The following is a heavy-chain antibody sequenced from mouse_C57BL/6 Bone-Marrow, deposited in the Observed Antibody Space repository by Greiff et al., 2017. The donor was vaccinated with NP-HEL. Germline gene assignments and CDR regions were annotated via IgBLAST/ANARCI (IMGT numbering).Heavy chain of an antibody. V-gene: IGHV1-69*01. CDR1: GYTFTSYW. Sequence: QVQLQQPGAELVMPGASVKLSCKASGYTFTSYWMHWVKQRPGQGLEWIGEIDPYDSYTNYNQKFKGKSTLTVDKSSSTAYMQLSSLTSEDSAVYYCAPTVVGRLYWYFDVWGTGTTVTVSS. CDR3: APTVVGRLYWYFDV. CDR2: IDPYDSYT. J-gene: IGHJ1*03. D-gene: IGHD1-1*01.